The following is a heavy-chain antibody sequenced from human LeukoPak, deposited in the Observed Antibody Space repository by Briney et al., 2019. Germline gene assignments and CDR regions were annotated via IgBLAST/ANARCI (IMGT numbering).Heavy chain of an antibody. CDR1: GFTFSSYW. J-gene: IGHJ6*03. D-gene: IGHD2-15*01. V-gene: IGHV3-7*01. Sequence: PGGSLRLSCAASGFTFSSYWMSWVRQAPGKGLEWVANIKQDGSEKYYADSVKGRFTISRDNAKNSLYLQMNSLRAEDTAVYYCARDGDIGYYYYYVDVWGKGTTVTVSS. CDR2: IKQDGSEK. CDR3: ARDGDIGYYYYYVDV.